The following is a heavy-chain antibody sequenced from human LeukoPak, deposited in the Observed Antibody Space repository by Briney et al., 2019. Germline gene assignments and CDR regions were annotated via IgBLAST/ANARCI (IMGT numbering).Heavy chain of an antibody. V-gene: IGHV4-34*01. CDR3: ARGHTAMVFRKYYFDY. Sequence: SETLSLTCAVYGGSFSGYYWSWIRQPPGKGLEGIGEINHSGSTNYNPSLKSRVTISVDTSKNQFSLKLSSVTAADTAVYYCARGHTAMVFRKYYFDYWGQGTLVTVSS. D-gene: IGHD5-18*01. CDR1: GGSFSGYY. CDR2: INHSGST. J-gene: IGHJ4*02.